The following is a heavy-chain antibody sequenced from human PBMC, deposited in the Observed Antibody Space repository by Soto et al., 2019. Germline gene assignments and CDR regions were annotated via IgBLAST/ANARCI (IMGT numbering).Heavy chain of an antibody. Sequence: GGSLRLSCAASGFTFNNYAMSWVRQAPGKGMELVSTIGGSGGSTYYADSVKSRFTVSRDNSKNTLYVQKNSLRSEDSAVYYCAKGYCTNGVCDPDYWGQGTLVTVSS. CDR2: IGGSGGST. CDR3: AKGYCTNGVCDPDY. CDR1: GFTFNNYA. J-gene: IGHJ4*02. V-gene: IGHV3-23*01. D-gene: IGHD2-8*01.